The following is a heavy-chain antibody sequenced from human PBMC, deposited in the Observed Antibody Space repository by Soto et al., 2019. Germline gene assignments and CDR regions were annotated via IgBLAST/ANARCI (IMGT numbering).Heavy chain of an antibody. CDR2: TIPAFGTA. J-gene: IGHJ4*02. Sequence: QVHLVQSGAEVKSPRSAVKVSCKVSGAGDTFSNYGLNWMRQAAGQGLEWMGGTIPAFGTANYAQKFQGRVTLTAETSTTTAYMELSSLRSDDTAVYYCWRHDKTALPPLDSWGQGTLVSVSS. V-gene: IGHV1-69*06. CDR3: WRHDKTALPPLDS. CDR1: GAGDTFSNYG. D-gene: IGHD1-1*01.